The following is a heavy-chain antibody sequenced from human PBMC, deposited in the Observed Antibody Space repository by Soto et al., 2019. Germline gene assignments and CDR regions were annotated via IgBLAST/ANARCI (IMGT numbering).Heavy chain of an antibody. CDR2: IYYSGST. V-gene: IGHV4-31*03. J-gene: IGHJ4*02. CDR3: ARERRITMVRGVIPDY. Sequence: SETLSLTCTVSGGSISSGGYYWSWIRQHPGKGPEWIGYIYYSGSTYYNPSLKSRVTISVDTSKNQFSLKLSSVTAADTAVYYCARERRITMVRGVIPDYWGQGTLVTVSS. D-gene: IGHD3-10*01. CDR1: GGSISSGGYY.